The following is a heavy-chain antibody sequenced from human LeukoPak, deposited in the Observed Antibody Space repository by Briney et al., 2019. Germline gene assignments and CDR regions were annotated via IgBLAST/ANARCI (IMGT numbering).Heavy chain of an antibody. D-gene: IGHD2-2*01. CDR2: SSGSGGRT. J-gene: IGHJ5*02. Sequence: GGSLRLSCAASGFTFSSYAMSWVRQAPGKGLEWVSYSSGSGGRTYYADSVKGRFTISRDNSKNSLNLQMNSLRAEDTAVYYCGRRSYQRQRDNWFAPCGQGTQLTVSS. V-gene: IGHV3-23*01. CDR3: GRRSYQRQRDNWFAP. CDR1: GFTFSSYA.